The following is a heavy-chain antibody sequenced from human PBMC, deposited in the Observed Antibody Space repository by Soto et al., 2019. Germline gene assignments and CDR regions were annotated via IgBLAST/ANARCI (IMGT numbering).Heavy chain of an antibody. CDR1: GYRFTSYW. D-gene: IGHD4-17*01. J-gene: IGHJ6*02. Sequence: GESLKICCKGSGYRFTSYWIGWVRQMPGKALEWMVIIYPGDSDTIYSPSLQRQVTISADRYISTAYLQWSTVKASDIAMYNCARQEGPVNTYYYYGMDVWGQGTTVTVSS. CDR2: IYPGDSDT. CDR3: ARQEGPVNTYYYYGMDV. V-gene: IGHV5-51*01.